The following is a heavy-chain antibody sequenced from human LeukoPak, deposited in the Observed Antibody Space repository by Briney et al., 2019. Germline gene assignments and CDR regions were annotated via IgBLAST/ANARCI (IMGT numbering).Heavy chain of an antibody. CDR3: ARVEDTSGWYWIAY. V-gene: IGHV3-7*01. J-gene: IGHJ4*02. CDR2: IKQDGSEK. Sequence: PGGSLRLSCAASGFTFSSYWMSWVRQAPGKGLEWVSSIKQDGSEKYYVDSVRGRFTISRDNAKNSLYLQMNGLRAEDTAVYYCARVEDTSGWYWIAYWGQGTLVTVSS. D-gene: IGHD6-19*01. CDR1: GFTFSSYW.